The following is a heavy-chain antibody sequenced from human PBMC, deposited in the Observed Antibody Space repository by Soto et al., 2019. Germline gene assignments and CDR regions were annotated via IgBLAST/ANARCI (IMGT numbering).Heavy chain of an antibody. D-gene: IGHD2-2*01. Sequence: GESLKISCRGSGYSFTSYWIGWVRQMPGKGLEWMGSIYPGDSDTRYSPSIQGQGTISADKSISTAYLQWSSLKASDTAMYYCARHSLGYCSSTSCLYYYYGMDVWGQRTTGTGSS. CDR3: ARHSLGYCSSTSCLYYYYGMDV. CDR2: IYPGDSDT. CDR1: GYSFTSYW. J-gene: IGHJ6*02. V-gene: IGHV5-51*01.